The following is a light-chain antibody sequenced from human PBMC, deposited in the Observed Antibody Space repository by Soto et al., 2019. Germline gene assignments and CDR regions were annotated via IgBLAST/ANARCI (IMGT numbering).Light chain of an antibody. J-gene: IGLJ2*01. V-gene: IGLV2-8*01. CDR3: SSDAGSNNHVV. CDR2: EVS. Sequence: QSVLTQPPSASGSPGRSVTISCTGTRSDVGGYSYVSWYQQDPGKAPKRMIYEVSKQPSGVPDRFSGSKSGNTAYLTVSGLQAEDEDDYYCSSDAGSNNHVVFGGGTKLTVL. CDR1: RSDVGGYSY.